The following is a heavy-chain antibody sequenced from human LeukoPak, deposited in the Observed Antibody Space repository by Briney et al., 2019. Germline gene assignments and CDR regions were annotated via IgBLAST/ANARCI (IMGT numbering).Heavy chain of an antibody. Sequence: PSETLSLTCFVSGGSIIRDYWSWIRQPPGKGLEWIGYMYYSGGTNYNPSLKSRVSISVDTSKNQFSLKLSSVTAADTAVYYCARDGARYYGSGSYSRVGAFDIWGQGTMVTVSS. CDR2: MYYSGGT. D-gene: IGHD3-10*01. CDR3: ARDGARYYGSGSYSRVGAFDI. J-gene: IGHJ3*02. CDR1: GGSIIRDY. V-gene: IGHV4-59*12.